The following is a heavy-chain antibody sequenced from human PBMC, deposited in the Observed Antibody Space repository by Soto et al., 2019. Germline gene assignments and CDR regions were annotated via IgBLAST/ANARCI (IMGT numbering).Heavy chain of an antibody. Sequence: LRLSCAASGFTFSSYAMSWVRQAPGKGLEWVSAISGSGGSTYYADSVKGRFTISRDNSKNTLYLQMNSLRAEDTAVYYCAKDGYYDFWSGYYKGAPYYYYYGMDVWGQGTTVTVSS. J-gene: IGHJ6*02. V-gene: IGHV3-23*01. D-gene: IGHD3-3*01. CDR3: AKDGYYDFWSGYYKGAPYYYYYGMDV. CDR2: ISGSGGST. CDR1: GFTFSSYA.